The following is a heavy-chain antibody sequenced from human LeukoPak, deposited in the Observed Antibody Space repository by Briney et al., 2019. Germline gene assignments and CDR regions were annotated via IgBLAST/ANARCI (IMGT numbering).Heavy chain of an antibody. Sequence: GGSLRLSCAASGFTFSAFWMTWVRQAPGKGLEWVASIKEDGSEKFYVDPVKGRFTISRDNAKKSLYLQMNSLTAEDAAVYYCARGRDNVYWGQGTLVIFSS. CDR3: ARGRDNVY. V-gene: IGHV3-7*04. CDR1: GFTFSAFW. J-gene: IGHJ4*02. CDR2: IKEDGSEK. D-gene: IGHD5-24*01.